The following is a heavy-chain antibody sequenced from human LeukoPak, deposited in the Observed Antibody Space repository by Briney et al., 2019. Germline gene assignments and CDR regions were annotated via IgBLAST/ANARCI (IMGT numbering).Heavy chain of an antibody. J-gene: IGHJ4*02. V-gene: IGHV3-53*01. CDR3: ARDFLGMATDY. CDR1: GFTVSSNY. D-gene: IGHD5-24*01. CDR2: IYSGGST. Sequence: PGGSLRLSCAASGFTVSSNYMSWVRQAPGKGLEWVSVIYSGGSTYYAGSVKGRFTISRDNSKNTLYLQMNSLRGEDTAVYYCARDFLGMATDYWGQGTLVTVSS.